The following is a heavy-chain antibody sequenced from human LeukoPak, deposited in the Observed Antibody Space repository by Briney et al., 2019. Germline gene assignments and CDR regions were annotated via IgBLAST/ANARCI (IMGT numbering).Heavy chain of an antibody. Sequence: PSETLSLTCTVSGGSISSSSYYWGWIRQPPGKGLEWIGSIYYSGSTYYNPSLKSRVTISVDTSKNQFSLKLSSVTAADTAVYYCARDQTYYDFWSGHGAFDIWGQGTMVTVSS. D-gene: IGHD3-3*01. J-gene: IGHJ3*02. CDR1: GGSISSSSYY. CDR3: ARDQTYYDFWSGHGAFDI. CDR2: IYYSGST. V-gene: IGHV4-39*07.